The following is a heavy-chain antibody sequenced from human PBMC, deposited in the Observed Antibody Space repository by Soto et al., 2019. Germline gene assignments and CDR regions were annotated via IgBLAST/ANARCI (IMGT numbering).Heavy chain of an antibody. CDR1: GFSLSTSGVG. D-gene: IGHD3-10*01. Sequence: SGPTLVNPTQTLTLTCNFSGFSLSTSGVGVGWIRQPPGKALEWLALMYWDDDKRYSPSLKSRLTITKDTTKKQVVPTMTNMDPVDTAIFFSVHIRYSSGLFASWGQGTLVTVSS. V-gene: IGHV2-5*02. CDR3: VHIRYSSGLFAS. CDR2: MYWDDDK. J-gene: IGHJ4*02.